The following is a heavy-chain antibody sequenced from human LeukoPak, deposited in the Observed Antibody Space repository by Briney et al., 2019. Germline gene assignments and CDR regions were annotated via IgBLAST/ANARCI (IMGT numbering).Heavy chain of an antibody. V-gene: IGHV4-38-2*02. D-gene: IGHD3-10*01. CDR3: ARGGYYGSGNDFRFDP. Sequence: SETLSLTCTVSGYSISSGYYWGWIRQPPGKGLEWIGSIYHSGSTYYNPSLKSRVTISVDTSKNQFSLKLTSVTAADTAVYFCARGGYYGSGNDFRFDPWGQGTLVTVSS. CDR1: GYSISSGYY. J-gene: IGHJ5*02. CDR2: IYHSGST.